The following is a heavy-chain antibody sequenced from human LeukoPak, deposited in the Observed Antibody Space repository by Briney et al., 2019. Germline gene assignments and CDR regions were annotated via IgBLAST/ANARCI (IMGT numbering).Heavy chain of an antibody. CDR3: AREYRVYAPYYYYYMDV. J-gene: IGHJ6*03. D-gene: IGHD2-8*01. CDR1: GGTFSSYA. Sequence: GASVKVSCKASGGTFSSYAISWVRQAPGQGLEWMGGIIPIFGTANYAQKFQGRVTITTDESTSTAYMELSSLRSEDTAVYYCAREYRVYAPYYYYYMDVWGKGTTVTVSS. CDR2: IIPIFGTA. V-gene: IGHV1-69*05.